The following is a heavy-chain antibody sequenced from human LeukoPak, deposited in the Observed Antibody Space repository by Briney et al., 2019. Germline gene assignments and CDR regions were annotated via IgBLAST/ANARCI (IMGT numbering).Heavy chain of an antibody. CDR2: IYDSGST. CDR3: ARVIYYYDSSGYYTYYFDY. D-gene: IGHD3-22*01. J-gene: IGHJ4*02. CDR1: GGSISSYS. Sequence: SETLSLTCAVSGGSISSYSWSWIRQPPGKGLEWIGYIYDSGSTNYNPSLKSRVTISVATSKNQFSLKLSSVTAADTAVYYCARVIYYYDSSGYYTYYFDYWGQGTLATVSS. V-gene: IGHV4-59*01.